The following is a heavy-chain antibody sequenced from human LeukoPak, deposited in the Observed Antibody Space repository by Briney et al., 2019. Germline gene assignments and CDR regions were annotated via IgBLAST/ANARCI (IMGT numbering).Heavy chain of an antibody. CDR2: IIPIFGTA. V-gene: IGHV1-69*01. CDR1: GGTFSSYA. J-gene: IGHJ6*02. CDR3: ARDRSTVTHGYYSYGMDV. D-gene: IGHD4-17*01. Sequence: SVKVSCKASGGTFSSYAISWVRQAPGQGLEWMGGIIPIFGTANYAQKFQGRVTITADESTSTAYMELSSLRSEDTAVYYCARDRSTVTHGYYSYGMDVWGQGTTVTVSS.